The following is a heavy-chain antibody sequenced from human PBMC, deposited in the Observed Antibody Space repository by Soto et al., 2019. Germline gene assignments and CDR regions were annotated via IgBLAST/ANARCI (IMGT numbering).Heavy chain of an antibody. D-gene: IGHD5-12*01. Sequence: EVQLLESGGGLVQPGGSLRLSCAASGFTFSSYGMSWDRQAPGKGMKWVSSITGSAGSTYYADSVKGRFTISGDNTKNTLYLQMNSTRAEDTAVYYCAKDRNRWLRCDFGYWGQGTRVTVSS. CDR2: ITGSAGST. V-gene: IGHV3-23*01. CDR3: AKDRNRWLRCDFGY. J-gene: IGHJ4*02. CDR1: GFTFSSYG.